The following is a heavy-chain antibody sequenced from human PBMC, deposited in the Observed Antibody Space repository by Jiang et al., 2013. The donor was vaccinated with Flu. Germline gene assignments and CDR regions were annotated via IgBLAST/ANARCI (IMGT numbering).Heavy chain of an antibody. CDR1: GYSISSGYY. V-gene: IGHV4-38-2*02. Sequence: GPGLVKPSETLSLTCTVSGYSISSGYYWGWIRQPPGKGLEWIGSIYHSGSTYYNPSLKSRVTISVDTSKNQFSLKLSSVTAADTAVYYCARGIGPTPEWWDVGIYFQHWGQGTLVTVSS. D-gene: IGHD2-15*01. CDR2: IYHSGST. J-gene: IGHJ1*01. CDR3: ARGIGPTPEWWDVGIYFQH.